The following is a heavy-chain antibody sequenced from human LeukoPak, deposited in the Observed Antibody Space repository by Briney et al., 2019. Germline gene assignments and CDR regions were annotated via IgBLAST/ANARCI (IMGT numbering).Heavy chain of an antibody. Sequence: GSLRLSCATSGLTFSSSHMHWVRQPPGARMEWVALISADGTNKQFGDSAKGRFSISRDNAKNTLYLQMNSLRVEDTAVYYCARGRPHGNDYWGQGTLVTVSS. V-gene: IGHV3-30*04. CDR2: ISADGTNK. CDR3: ARGRPHGNDY. CDR1: GLTFSSSH. D-gene: IGHD4-23*01. J-gene: IGHJ4*02.